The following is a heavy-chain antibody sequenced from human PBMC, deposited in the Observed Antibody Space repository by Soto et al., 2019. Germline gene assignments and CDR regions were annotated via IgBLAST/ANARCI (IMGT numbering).Heavy chain of an antibody. V-gene: IGHV3-30-3*01. J-gene: IGHJ4*02. CDR2: ISYDGSNK. Sequence: GGSLRLSCAASGFTFSSYAMHWVRQAPGKGLEWVAVISYDGSNKYYADSVKGRFTISRDNSKNTLYLQMNSLSAEDTAVYYCARDGVTIFGVVIPLDYWGQGTLVTVSS. CDR3: ARDGVTIFGVVIPLDY. D-gene: IGHD3-3*01. CDR1: GFTFSSYA.